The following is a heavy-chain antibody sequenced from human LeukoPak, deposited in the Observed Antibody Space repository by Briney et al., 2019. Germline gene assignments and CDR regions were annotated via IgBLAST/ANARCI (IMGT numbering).Heavy chain of an antibody. Sequence: PSETLSLTCTVSGGSISSGSYYWSWIRQPTGKGLEWIGRIYTSGSTNYNPSLKSRVTISVDTSKNQFSLKLSSVTAADTAVYYCARDGVLYSSSWYTEGYRFDPWGQGTLVTVSS. J-gene: IGHJ5*02. CDR1: GGSISSGSYY. D-gene: IGHD6-13*01. CDR3: ARDGVLYSSSWYTEGYRFDP. V-gene: IGHV4-61*02. CDR2: IYTSGST.